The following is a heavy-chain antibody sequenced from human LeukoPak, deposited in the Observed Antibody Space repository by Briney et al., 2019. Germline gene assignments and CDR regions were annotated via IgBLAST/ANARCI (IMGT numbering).Heavy chain of an antibody. CDR2: MYHTGST. V-gene: IGHV4-30-2*01. J-gene: IGHJ4*02. CDR1: GGSVSSRSYY. Sequence: SETLSLTCTVSGGSVSSRSYYWGWIRQPPGKGLEWIGYMYHTGSTYYNPSLKSRVTISVDKSKNQFSLKLTSVTAADTAVYYCARVPTRCGGDCYHFDYWGQGTLVTVSS. D-gene: IGHD2-21*02. CDR3: ARVPTRCGGDCYHFDY.